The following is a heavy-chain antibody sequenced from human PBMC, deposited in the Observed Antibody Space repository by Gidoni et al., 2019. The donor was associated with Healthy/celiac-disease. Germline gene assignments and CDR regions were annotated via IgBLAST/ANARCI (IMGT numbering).Heavy chain of an antibody. Sequence: QVQLQESGPGVVKPSETLSLPCTVSGGYLSRYYWSWIRQPPGKGLEWIGYIYYSGSTNYNPSLKSRFTISVDTSKNQFSLKLSSVTAADTAVYYCARDRWELLEVYGMDVWGQGTTVTVSS. V-gene: IGHV4-59*01. CDR1: GGYLSRYY. CDR2: IYYSGST. D-gene: IGHD1-26*01. CDR3: ARDRWELLEVYGMDV. J-gene: IGHJ6*02.